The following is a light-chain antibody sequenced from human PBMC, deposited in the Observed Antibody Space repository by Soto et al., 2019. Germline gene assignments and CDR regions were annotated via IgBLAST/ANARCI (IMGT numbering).Light chain of an antibody. V-gene: IGKV3-20*01. Sequence: VLTQSPGTLSLSPGESATLSCRASQIVRSTYLAWYQQKPGQAPRLLIYGTSSRATGIPDRFSGSGSGTDFTLTISRLEPEDFAVYYCQQFGNSPPRTFGGGTKVDIK. J-gene: IGKJ4*01. CDR2: GTS. CDR3: QQFGNSPPRT. CDR1: QIVRSTY.